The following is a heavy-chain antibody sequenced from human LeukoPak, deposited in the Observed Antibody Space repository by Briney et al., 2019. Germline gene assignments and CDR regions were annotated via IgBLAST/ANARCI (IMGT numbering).Heavy chain of an antibody. CDR3: ARPAHNVRSGYCSGGSCYPLGHFDY. Sequence: SETLSLTCTVSGGSISSYYWSWIRQPPGKGLEWIGYIYYSGSTNYNPSLKSRVTISVDTSKNQFSLKLSSVTAADTAVYYCARPAHNVRSGYCSGGSCYPLGHFDYWGQGTLVTVSS. J-gene: IGHJ4*02. CDR1: GGSISSYY. D-gene: IGHD2-15*01. V-gene: IGHV4-59*01. CDR2: IYYSGST.